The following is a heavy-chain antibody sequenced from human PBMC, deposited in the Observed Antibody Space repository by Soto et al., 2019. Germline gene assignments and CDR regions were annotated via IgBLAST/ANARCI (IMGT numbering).Heavy chain of an antibody. D-gene: IGHD3-16*02. V-gene: IGHV4-59*02. CDR1: GGSVSNYY. CDR3: ARLAPRYRIRDYNYYSLDF. Sequence: QVSLQESGPGLVKPSETLSLTCTVSGGSVSNYYWTWIRQPPGKGLEWNSYINYSGSTDHSPSLKSRVTISLDTSKNQFSLRLISVTAADTAVYYCARLAPRYRIRDYNYYSLDFWGQGTTVIVSS. CDR2: INYSGST. J-gene: IGHJ6*02.